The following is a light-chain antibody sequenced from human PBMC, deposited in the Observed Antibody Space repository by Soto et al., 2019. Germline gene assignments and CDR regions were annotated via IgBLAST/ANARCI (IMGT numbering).Light chain of an antibody. CDR1: SSDVGGYNY. CDR3: SSYAGGYNDV. Sequence: QSALTQPPSASGSPGQSVTISCTGTSSDVGGYNYVSWYQQHPGKAPKLMIYEVTKRPSGVPDRFSGSKSGNTASLTVSGVQAEDKADYYCSSYAGGYNDVFGTGTKLTVL. V-gene: IGLV2-8*01. J-gene: IGLJ1*01. CDR2: EVT.